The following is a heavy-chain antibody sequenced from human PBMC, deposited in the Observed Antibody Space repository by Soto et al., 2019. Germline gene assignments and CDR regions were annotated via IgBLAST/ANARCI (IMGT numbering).Heavy chain of an antibody. Sequence: KTSETLSLTCAVSGYSISSGYYWGWIRQPPGKGLEWIGSIYHSGSTYYNPSLKSRVTISVDTSKNQFSLKLSSVTAADTAVYYCATGTTYYYYYYGMDVWGQGTTVTVSS. J-gene: IGHJ6*02. D-gene: IGHD1-7*01. CDR1: GYSISSGYY. CDR2: IYHSGST. V-gene: IGHV4-38-2*01. CDR3: ATGTTYYYYYYGMDV.